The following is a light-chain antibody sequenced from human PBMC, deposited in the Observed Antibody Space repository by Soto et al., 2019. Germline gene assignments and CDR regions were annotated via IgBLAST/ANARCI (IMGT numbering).Light chain of an antibody. V-gene: IGLV2-14*01. CDR2: DVR. CDR3: TSYTSSSTLYV. Sequence: QSVLTQPASVSGSPGQSITTSCTGTSSDVGGYNYVSWYQQHPGKAPKLMIYDVRNRASGASNRFSGSKSVNTASLTISGLQAEDEADYYCTSYTSSSTLYVFGTGTKVTVL. CDR1: SSDVGGYNY. J-gene: IGLJ1*01.